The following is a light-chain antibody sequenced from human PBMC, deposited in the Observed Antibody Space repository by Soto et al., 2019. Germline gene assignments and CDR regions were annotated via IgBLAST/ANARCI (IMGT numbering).Light chain of an antibody. V-gene: IGKV3-20*01. CDR3: QQYGNSPFT. CDR1: QTVSRSA. J-gene: IGKJ4*01. CDR2: GAS. Sequence: EIVLTQSPATLSLSPGERATLSCRASQTVSRSALAWYQQKPGQAPRLLIYGASNRATGIPDRFSGSGSGTDFTLTISRLEPEDFEVYYCQQYGNSPFTFGGGTKVDI.